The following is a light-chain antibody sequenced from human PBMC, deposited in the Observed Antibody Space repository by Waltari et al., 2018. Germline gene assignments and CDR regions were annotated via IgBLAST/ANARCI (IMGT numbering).Light chain of an antibody. J-gene: IGLJ3*02. CDR1: SSDVGGYNY. CDR3: SSYTSSRTVV. V-gene: IGLV2-14*03. Sequence: QSALAQPASVSGSPGQSITISCTGTSSDVGGYNYVSWYQQHPDKAPRLLVYDVNTRPSGVSDRLSGSKSVNTASLTISGLQAEDEADYFCSSYTSSRTVVFGGGTKLTVL. CDR2: DVN.